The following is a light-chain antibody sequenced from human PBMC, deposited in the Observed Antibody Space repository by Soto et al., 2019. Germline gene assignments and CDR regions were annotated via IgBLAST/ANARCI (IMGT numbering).Light chain of an antibody. CDR3: QQYNGLPTWT. J-gene: IGKJ1*01. Sequence: DIQMTQSPSSLSASVGDRVTITCRASQDISSYLAWYQQKPGKAPNLLIYKASTLQSGVPSRFSGNGSGTEFTLTITSLQPDDSATYYCQQYNGLPTWTFGQGTKVDIK. CDR2: KAS. V-gene: IGKV1-5*03. CDR1: QDISSY.